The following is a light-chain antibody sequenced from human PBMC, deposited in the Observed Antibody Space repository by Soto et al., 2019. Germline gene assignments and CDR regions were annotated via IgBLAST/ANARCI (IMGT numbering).Light chain of an antibody. CDR2: GAS. Sequence: EIVMTQSPATLSVSPGERATLSCRASQSVSSNLAWYQQKPGQAPRLLIYGASTRATGIPARFSGSGSGTDFTLTISSLQSEDFAVYYCQQYNNWPPSTFSQGTKLEIK. V-gene: IGKV3-15*01. CDR3: QQYNNWPPST. J-gene: IGKJ2*01. CDR1: QSVSSN.